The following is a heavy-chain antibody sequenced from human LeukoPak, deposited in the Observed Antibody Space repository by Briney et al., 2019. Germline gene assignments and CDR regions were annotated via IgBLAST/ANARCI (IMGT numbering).Heavy chain of an antibody. CDR3: ARFPSLYDFWSGYSDYYYYGMDV. J-gene: IGHJ6*02. Sequence: ASVKVSCKASGYTFTSYDINWVRQATGQGLEWMGWMNPNSGNTGYAQKFQGRVTMTRNTSISTAYMELSSLRSEDTAVYYCARFPSLYDFWSGYSDYYYYGMDVWGQGTTVTVSS. V-gene: IGHV1-8*01. CDR1: GYTFTSYD. D-gene: IGHD3-3*01. CDR2: MNPNSGNT.